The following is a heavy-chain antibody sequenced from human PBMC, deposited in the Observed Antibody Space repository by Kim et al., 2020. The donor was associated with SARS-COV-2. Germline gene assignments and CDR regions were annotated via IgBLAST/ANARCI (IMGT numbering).Heavy chain of an antibody. CDR3: ARVKEFYSNYGVGWFDP. J-gene: IGHJ5*02. CDR1: GGSISSGGYS. D-gene: IGHD4-4*01. Sequence: SETLSLTCAVSGGSISSGGYSWSWIRQPPGKGLEWIGYIYHSGSTYYNPSLKSRVTISVDRAKNQFSLKLSSVTAADTAVYYCARVKEFYSNYGVGWFDPWGQGTLVTVSS. V-gene: IGHV4-30-2*01. CDR2: IYHSGST.